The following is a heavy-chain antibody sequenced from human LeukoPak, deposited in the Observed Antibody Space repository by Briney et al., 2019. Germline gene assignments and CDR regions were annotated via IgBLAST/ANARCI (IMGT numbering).Heavy chain of an antibody. CDR2: IIPILGIA. D-gene: IGHD6-6*01. Sequence: SVKVSCKASGGTFSSYTISWLRQAPGQGLEWMGRIIPILGIANYAQKFQGGVTITADKSTSTAYMELSSLRSEDTAVYYCARDPRPYSSSSEDYWGQGTLVTVSS. CDR1: GGTFSSYT. CDR3: ARDPRPYSSSSEDY. V-gene: IGHV1-69*04. J-gene: IGHJ4*02.